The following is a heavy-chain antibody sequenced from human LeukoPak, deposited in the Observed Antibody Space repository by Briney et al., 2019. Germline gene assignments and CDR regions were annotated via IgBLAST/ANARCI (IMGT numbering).Heavy chain of an antibody. D-gene: IGHD3-10*01. J-gene: IGHJ6*03. Sequence: GGSLRLSCAASGFTFSSYSMNWVRQAPGKGLEWVSYISSSSSTIYYADSVKGRFTISRDNAKNSLYLQMNSLRAEDTAVYYCARALRGSGMVYYYMDVWGKGTTVTVSS. CDR1: GFTFSSYS. CDR3: ARALRGSGMVYYYMDV. CDR2: ISSSSSTI. V-gene: IGHV3-48*01.